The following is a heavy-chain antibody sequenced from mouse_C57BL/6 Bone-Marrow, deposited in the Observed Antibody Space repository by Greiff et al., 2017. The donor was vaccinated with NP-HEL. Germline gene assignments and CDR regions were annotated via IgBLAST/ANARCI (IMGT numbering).Heavy chain of an antibody. CDR2: IDPENGDT. J-gene: IGHJ4*01. D-gene: IGHD1-1*01. CDR3: TPVVAPPSALAS. CDR1: GFNIKDDY. V-gene: IGHV14-4*01. Sequence: VQLQQSGAELVRPGASVKLSCTASGFNIKDDYMHWVKQRPEQGLEWIGWIDPENGDTEYASKFQGKATITADTSSNTAYLQLSSLPSEDTAVSSCTPVVAPPSALASSGPGPSFPVSS.